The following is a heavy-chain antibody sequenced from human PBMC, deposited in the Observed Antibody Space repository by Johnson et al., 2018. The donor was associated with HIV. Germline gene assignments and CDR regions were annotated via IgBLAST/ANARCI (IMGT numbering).Heavy chain of an antibody. V-gene: IGHV3-9*01. D-gene: IGHD1-26*01. Sequence: VQLVESGGGLVQPGRSLRLSCAASGFNFDDYAMHWVRQAPGKGLEWVSGISWNSGSVGYADSVKGRFTISRDNAKNSLYLQMNSLRAEDTAVYYCARASQWELDFDAFDIWGQGTMVTVSS. CDR2: ISWNSGSV. CDR1: GFNFDDYA. J-gene: IGHJ3*02. CDR3: ARASQWELDFDAFDI.